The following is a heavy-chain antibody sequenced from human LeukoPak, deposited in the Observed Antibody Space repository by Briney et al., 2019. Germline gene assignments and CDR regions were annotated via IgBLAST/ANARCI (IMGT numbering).Heavy chain of an antibody. Sequence: GGSLRLSCAASGFTFSSYWMTWVRQAPGKGLEWVSSISSSSSYIYYADSVKGRFTISRDNARNSLYLQMNSLRAEDTAVYYCAREITYYYDSSAYGDAFDIWGQGTMVTVSS. V-gene: IGHV3-21*01. D-gene: IGHD3-22*01. J-gene: IGHJ3*02. CDR2: ISSSSSYI. CDR3: AREITYYYDSSAYGDAFDI. CDR1: GFTFSSYW.